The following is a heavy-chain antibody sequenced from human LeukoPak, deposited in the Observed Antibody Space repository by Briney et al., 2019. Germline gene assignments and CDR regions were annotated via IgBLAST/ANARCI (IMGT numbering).Heavy chain of an antibody. D-gene: IGHD3-22*01. CDR1: GFTFSSYS. CDR2: ISSSSSYI. V-gene: IGHV3-21*01. Sequence: GGSLRLSCAASGFTFSSYSMNWVRQAPGKGLEWVSSISSSSSYIYYADSVKGRFTISRDNAKNSLYLQMNSLRAEDTAVYYCARDIYYDSSGYLFGGGRFRDAFDIWGQGTMVTVSS. J-gene: IGHJ3*02. CDR3: ARDIYYDSSGYLFGGGRFRDAFDI.